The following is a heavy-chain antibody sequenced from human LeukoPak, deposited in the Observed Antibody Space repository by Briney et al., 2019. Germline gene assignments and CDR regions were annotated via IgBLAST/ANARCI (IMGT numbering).Heavy chain of an antibody. CDR2: MWHVGSNE. J-gene: IGHJ5*02. CDR3: ARDRTYRSTTGVWNSFNL. CDR1: GFTFSRYA. D-gene: IGHD6-13*01. Sequence: GRSLKLSCAASGFTFSRYAIHWVRQAPGQGLEWVAVMWHVGSNEYYADYVKGRFTISRDDSANTVYLQMGSLRADDTAIYYCARDRTYRSTTGVWNSFNLWGGGTLVTVSS. V-gene: IGHV3-33*01.